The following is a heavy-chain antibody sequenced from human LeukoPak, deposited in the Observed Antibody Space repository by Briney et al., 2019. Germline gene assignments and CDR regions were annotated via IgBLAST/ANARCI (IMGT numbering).Heavy chain of an antibody. CDR1: GYTFTNYH. CDR3: ARDEDYGISVNVDY. V-gene: IGHV1-18*04. Sequence: ASVKVSCKASGYTFTNYHIHWVRQAPGQGPEWMGWISTYNGNTKYAQKFQGRVTMTTDTSTSTAYMELRSLRSDDTAVYYCARDEDYGISVNVDYWGQGTLVTVSS. D-gene: IGHD4-17*01. J-gene: IGHJ4*02. CDR2: ISTYNGNT.